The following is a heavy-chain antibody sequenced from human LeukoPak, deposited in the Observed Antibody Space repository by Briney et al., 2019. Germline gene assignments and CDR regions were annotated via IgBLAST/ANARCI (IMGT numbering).Heavy chain of an antibody. CDR3: ATAMKVVAVFDY. CDR1: GGSISSSSYY. J-gene: IGHJ4*02. V-gene: IGHV4-39*01. D-gene: IGHD3-22*01. Sequence: SETLSLTCTVSGGSISSSSYYWGWIRQPPGKGLEWIGSIYYSGSTYYNPSLKSRVTISVDTSKNQFSLKLSSVTAADTAVYYCATAMKVVAVFDYWGQGTLVTVSS. CDR2: IYYSGST.